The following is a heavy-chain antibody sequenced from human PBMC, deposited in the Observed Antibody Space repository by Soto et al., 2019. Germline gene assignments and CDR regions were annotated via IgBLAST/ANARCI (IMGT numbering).Heavy chain of an antibody. CDR2: IYSGGTS. CDR3: ARVVAYHSYAMDV. CDR1: GVTVSSNY. J-gene: IGHJ6*02. D-gene: IGHD2-21*01. Sequence: GGSLRLSCAASGVTVSSNYMTWVRQAPAKGLAWVSVIYSGGTSYYADSVKGRFTISRDSAKNTPYLQMNSLRADDTAVYYCARVVAYHSYAMDVWGQGTTVTVSS. V-gene: IGHV3-53*01.